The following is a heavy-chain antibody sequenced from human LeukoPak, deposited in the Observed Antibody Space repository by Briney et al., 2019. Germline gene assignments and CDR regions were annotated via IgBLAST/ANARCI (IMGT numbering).Heavy chain of an antibody. D-gene: IGHD1-26*01. V-gene: IGHV3-33*08. CDR1: GVSISSYS. Sequence: LSLTCSVSGVSISSYSWSWLRQAPGKGLEWVAVIWYDGSNKYYADSVKGRFTISRDNSKNTLYLQMNSLRAEDTAVYFCARGLVGATTPHYFYGMDAWGQGTTVTVSS. CDR2: IWYDGSNK. J-gene: IGHJ6*02. CDR3: ARGLVGATTPHYFYGMDA.